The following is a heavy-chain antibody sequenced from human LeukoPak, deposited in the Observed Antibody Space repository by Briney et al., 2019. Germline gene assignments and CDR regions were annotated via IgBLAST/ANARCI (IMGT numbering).Heavy chain of an antibody. V-gene: IGHV4-34*01. J-gene: IGHJ6*02. CDR2: INHSGST. D-gene: IGHD6-19*01. CDR3: AREQGWQWLVGDYYYYGMDV. CDR1: SGSFSDYY. Sequence: PSETLSLTCAVYSGSFSDYYWSWLRQPPGKGLEWIGEINHSGSTNYNPSLNSRVTISVDTSKNQFSLKLSSVTAADTAVYYCAREQGWQWLVGDYYYYGMDVWGQGTTVTVSS.